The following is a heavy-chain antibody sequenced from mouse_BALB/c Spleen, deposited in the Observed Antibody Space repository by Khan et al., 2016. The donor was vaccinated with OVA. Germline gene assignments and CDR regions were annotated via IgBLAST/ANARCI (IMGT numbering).Heavy chain of an antibody. V-gene: IGHV1-77*01. CDR2: IYPGSGST. CDR1: GYTFTDYV. Sequence: QVQLQQSGPELVKPGASVKMSCKVSGYTFTDYVITWVKQRTGQGLEWIGEIYPGSGSTYYNEKFKGKATLTEDKSSNTVNMQLRSLTSEDSAVYCCARSYDGAWFAYWGQGTLVTVSA. J-gene: IGHJ3*01. D-gene: IGHD1-1*01. CDR3: ARSYDGAWFAY.